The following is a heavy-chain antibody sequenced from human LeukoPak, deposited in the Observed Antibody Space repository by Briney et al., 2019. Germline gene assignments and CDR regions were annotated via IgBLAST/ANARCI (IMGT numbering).Heavy chain of an antibody. CDR2: INPSGGST. CDR1: GYTFTGKF. CDR3: ARDPGSKDYDY. D-gene: IGHD4-11*01. J-gene: IGHJ4*02. Sequence: ASVKVSCKASGYTFTGKFIHWVRQAPGQGLEWMGIINPSGGSTSYAQKFQGRVTMTRDTSTSTVYMELSSLRSEDTAVYYCARDPGSKDYDYWGQGTLVTVSS. V-gene: IGHV1-46*01.